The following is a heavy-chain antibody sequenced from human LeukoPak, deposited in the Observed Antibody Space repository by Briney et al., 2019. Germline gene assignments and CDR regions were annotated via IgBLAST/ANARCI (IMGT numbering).Heavy chain of an antibody. J-gene: IGHJ3*02. CDR1: GYSFTSYW. Sequence: GESLKISCKGSGYSFTSYWIGWVRQMPGKGLEWMGIIYPGDSDTRYSPSFQGQVTISADKSISTAYLQWSSLKASDTAMYYCARQYYYDSSGYFYGGSRLDIGGQGTMVTVSS. CDR3: ARQYYYDSSGYFYGGSRLDI. D-gene: IGHD3-22*01. CDR2: IYPGDSDT. V-gene: IGHV5-51*01.